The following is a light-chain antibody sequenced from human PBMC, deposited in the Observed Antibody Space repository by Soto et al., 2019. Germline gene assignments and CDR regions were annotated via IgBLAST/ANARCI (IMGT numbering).Light chain of an antibody. Sequence: EIVLTQSPGALSLSPGERATLACIASQTASSSHLAWYQQKPGQAPRLLIYDASSRATGISDRFSGSGSGTDFTLTISRLESEDFAVYYCQQYGRSPYTLGQGTKVDI. CDR1: QTASSSH. CDR3: QQYGRSPYT. V-gene: IGKV3-20*01. CDR2: DAS. J-gene: IGKJ2*01.